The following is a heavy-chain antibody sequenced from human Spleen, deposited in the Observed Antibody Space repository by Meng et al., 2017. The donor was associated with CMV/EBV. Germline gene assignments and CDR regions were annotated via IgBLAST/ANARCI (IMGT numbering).Heavy chain of an antibody. CDR3: TRGGGYSYGPFDY. CDR1: GFAFSNYW. V-gene: IGHV3-74*01. D-gene: IGHD5-18*01. CDR2: INGDGSAT. Sequence: CAASGFAFSNYWMHWARQAPGKGLAWVSRINGDGSATNYADSVKGRFTISRDNAKNTLSLQMNSLRAEDTAVYYCTRGGGYSYGPFDYWGQGNLVTVSS. J-gene: IGHJ4*02.